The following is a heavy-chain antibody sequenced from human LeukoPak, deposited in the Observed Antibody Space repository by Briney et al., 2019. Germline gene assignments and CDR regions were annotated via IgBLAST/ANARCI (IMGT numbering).Heavy chain of an antibody. CDR3: ARVASRYDYVWGSYLY. CDR2: ISASGSNT. D-gene: IGHD3-16*02. V-gene: IGHV3-23*01. CDR1: GFTFSTYA. J-gene: IGHJ4*02. Sequence: GGSLRLSCAASGFTFSTYAMSWVRQAPGKGLEWVSPISASGSNTYYADSAKGRFTISRDNAKNSLYLQMNSLRAEDTAVYYCARVASRYDYVWGSYLYWGQGTLVTVSS.